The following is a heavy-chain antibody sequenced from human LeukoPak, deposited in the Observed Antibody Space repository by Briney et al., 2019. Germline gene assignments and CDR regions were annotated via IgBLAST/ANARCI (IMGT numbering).Heavy chain of an antibody. CDR2: IYYSGST. J-gene: IGHJ6*03. D-gene: IGHD6-13*01. V-gene: IGHV4-59*01. Sequence: RPSETLSLTCTVSGGSISSYCWSWIRQPPGKGLEWIGYIYYSGSTNYNPSLKSRVTISVDTSKNQFSLKLSSVTAADTAVYYCATSRRGYMDVWGKGTTVTVSS. CDR1: GGSISSYC. CDR3: ATSRRGYMDV.